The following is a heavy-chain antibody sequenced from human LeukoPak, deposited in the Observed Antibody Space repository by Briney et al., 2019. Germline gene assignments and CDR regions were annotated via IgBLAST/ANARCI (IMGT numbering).Heavy chain of an antibody. CDR1: GGSINDAS. J-gene: IGHJ4*02. V-gene: IGHV4-59*01. Sequence: PSETLSLTCTLSGGSINDASWNWIRQPPGQGLEWIGYIYHSGGTNYNPSLKSRVTISLDTSKNQFSLKLSSVTAADTAVYYCARVGTYYRSLVSWGQGTLVTVSS. CDR3: ARVGTYYRSLVS. CDR2: IYHSGGT. D-gene: IGHD3-10*01.